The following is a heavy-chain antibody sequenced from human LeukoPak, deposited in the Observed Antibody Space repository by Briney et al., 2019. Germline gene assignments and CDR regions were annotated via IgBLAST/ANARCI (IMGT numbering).Heavy chain of an antibody. CDR1: GYSFTSYW. V-gene: IGHV5-51*01. CDR2: IYPGDSDT. J-gene: IGHJ3*02. D-gene: IGHD4-17*01. Sequence: GESLQISCQGSGYSFTSYWIGWVRPMPGKGLEWMGIIYPGDSDTRYSPSFQGQVTISADKSISTAHLQWSSLKASDTAMYYCARRHGDYPLDIWGQGTMVTVSS. CDR3: ARRHGDYPLDI.